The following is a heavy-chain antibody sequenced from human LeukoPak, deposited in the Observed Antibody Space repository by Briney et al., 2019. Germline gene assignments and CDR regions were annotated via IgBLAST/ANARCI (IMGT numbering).Heavy chain of an antibody. CDR2: MRNKVNRYTT. CDR1: GFTFSDHY. Sequence: GGSLRLSCAASGFTFSDHYMDWVRQAPGKGLEWVGRMRNKVNRYTTEYAASVKGRFTISRDDSKNSLYLQMNSLKTEDTAVYYCARDLQEMADYWGQGTLVTVSS. CDR3: ARDLQEMADY. J-gene: IGHJ4*02. D-gene: IGHD5-24*01. V-gene: IGHV3-72*01.